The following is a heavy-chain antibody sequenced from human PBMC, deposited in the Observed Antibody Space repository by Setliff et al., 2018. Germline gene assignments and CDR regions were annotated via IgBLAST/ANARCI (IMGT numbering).Heavy chain of an antibody. CDR3: ARDGVFYAMDV. D-gene: IGHD3-10*01. Sequence: GGSLRLSCAASGFTINNAWLSWVRQAPGKGLEWVGRIKSESDGGAPDYGAPVKGRFTISRDDSKNTLYLQMDSLNPEDTALYYCARDGVFYAMDVWGRGTTVTVSS. CDR2: IKSESDGGAP. J-gene: IGHJ6*02. CDR1: GFTINNAW. V-gene: IGHV3-15*01.